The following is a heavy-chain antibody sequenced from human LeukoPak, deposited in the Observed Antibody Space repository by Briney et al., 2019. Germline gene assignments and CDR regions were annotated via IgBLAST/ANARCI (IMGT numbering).Heavy chain of an antibody. J-gene: IGHJ4*02. Sequence: ASVKVSCKAAGYTFTGYYMHWVRRAPGQGLEWMGWINPNSGGTNYAQKFQGRVTMTRDTSISTAYMEMSRLRSDDTAVYYCARGLDIVVVPAAPPGYWGQGTLVTVSS. CDR2: INPNSGGT. D-gene: IGHD2-2*03. CDR1: GYTFTGYY. V-gene: IGHV1-2*02. CDR3: ARGLDIVVVPAAPPGY.